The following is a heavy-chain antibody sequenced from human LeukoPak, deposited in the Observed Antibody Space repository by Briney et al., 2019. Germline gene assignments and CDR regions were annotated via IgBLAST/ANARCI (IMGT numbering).Heavy chain of an antibody. J-gene: IGHJ4*02. Sequence: PSQTLSLTCTVSGGSISSGGYYWSWIRQHPGKGLEWIAYIYDSGSTYYNPSLKSRVTISVDTSKNQFSLKLSSVTAAGTAVYYCARDLWGSGGSCFDYWGQGTLVTVSS. V-gene: IGHV4-31*03. CDR2: IYDSGST. CDR1: GGSISSGGYY. CDR3: ARDLWGSGGSCFDY. D-gene: IGHD2-15*01.